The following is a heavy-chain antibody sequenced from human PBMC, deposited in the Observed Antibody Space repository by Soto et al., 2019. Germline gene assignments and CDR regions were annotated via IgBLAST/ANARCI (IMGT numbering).Heavy chain of an antibody. CDR3: ASTRATVGEGYYYFDY. V-gene: IGHV4-4*07. CDR1: GGSISSYY. J-gene: IGHJ4*02. CDR2: IYTSGST. D-gene: IGHD3-10*01. Sequence: SETLSLTCTVSGGSISSYYWSWIRQPAGKGLEWIGRIYTSGSTNYNPSLKRRVTMSVDTSKNQFSLKLSSVTAADTAVYYCASTRATVGEGYYYFDYWGQGTLVTVSS.